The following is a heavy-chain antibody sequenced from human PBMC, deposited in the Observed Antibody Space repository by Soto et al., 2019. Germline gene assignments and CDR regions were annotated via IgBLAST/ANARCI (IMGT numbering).Heavy chain of an antibody. Sequence: QLQLQESGSGLVKPSQTLSLTCAVSGGSISSGGYSWSWIRQPPGKGLEWIGYIYHSGSTYYNPSLKSRVTISVDRSKNQFSLKLSSVPAADTAVYYSASRYYDILTGSHWFDPWGQGTLVTVSS. V-gene: IGHV4-30-2*01. CDR2: IYHSGST. CDR1: GGSISSGGYS. D-gene: IGHD3-9*01. CDR3: ASRYYDILTGSHWFDP. J-gene: IGHJ5*02.